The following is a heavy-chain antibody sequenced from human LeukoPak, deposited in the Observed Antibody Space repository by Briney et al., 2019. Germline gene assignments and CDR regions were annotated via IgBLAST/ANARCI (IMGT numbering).Heavy chain of an antibody. CDR3: AKDSRYSSSWYSI. Sequence: GGSLRLSCAASGFTFSSYSMSWVRQAPGKGLEWVSAISGSGGSTYYADSVKGRFTISRDNSKNTLYLQMNSLRAEDTAVYYCAKDSRYSSSWYSIWGQGTMVTVSS. J-gene: IGHJ3*02. CDR1: GFTFSSYS. D-gene: IGHD6-13*01. V-gene: IGHV3-23*01. CDR2: ISGSGGST.